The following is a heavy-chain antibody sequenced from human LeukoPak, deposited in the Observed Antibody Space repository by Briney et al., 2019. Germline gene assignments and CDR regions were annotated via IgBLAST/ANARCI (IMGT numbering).Heavy chain of an antibody. CDR1: GFTFSDYY. V-gene: IGHV3-23*01. D-gene: IGHD2-2*01. Sequence: GGSLRLSCAASGFTFSDYYMSWVRQAPGKGLEWVSAISGSGGSTYYADSVKGRFTISRDNSKNTLYLQMNSLRAEDTAVYYCAKDYRTIVVVPAAIDYWGQGTLVTVSS. CDR3: AKDYRTIVVVPAAIDY. CDR2: ISGSGGST. J-gene: IGHJ4*02.